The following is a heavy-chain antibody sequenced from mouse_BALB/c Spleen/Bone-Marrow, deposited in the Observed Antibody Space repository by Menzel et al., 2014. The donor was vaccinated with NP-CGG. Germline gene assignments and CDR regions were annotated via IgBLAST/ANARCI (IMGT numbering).Heavy chain of an antibody. Sequence: VQLKDSGAELVKPGASVKLSCTASGFNIKDTYIHWVKQRPEQGLEWIGRIDPANGNTKYDPKFQGKATITADTSSNTAYLQLSSITSEDTAVYYCAEITTAGYYVMNYWGQGTSVTVST. J-gene: IGHJ4*01. CDR2: IDPANGNT. CDR3: AEITTAGYYVMNY. CDR1: GFNIKDTY. V-gene: IGHV14-3*02. D-gene: IGHD1-2*01.